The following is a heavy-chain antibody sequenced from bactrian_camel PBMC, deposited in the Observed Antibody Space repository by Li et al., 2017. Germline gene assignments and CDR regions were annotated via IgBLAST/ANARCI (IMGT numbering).Heavy chain of an antibody. D-gene: IGHD2*01. CDR3: AADERSGDSWSVWWMYNY. CDR1: GFTSGRFY. Sequence: VQLVESGGGSVNAGGSLRLSCVGSGFTSGRFYMSWVRRPPGKGLEWVSGINGEGSNTQYSDSVKGRFTISIDSAKNTLYLQMNSLKPEDTAIYYCAADERSGDSWSVWWMYNYFGQGTQVTVS. CDR2: INGEGSNT. J-gene: IGHJ4*01. V-gene: IGHV3S40*01.